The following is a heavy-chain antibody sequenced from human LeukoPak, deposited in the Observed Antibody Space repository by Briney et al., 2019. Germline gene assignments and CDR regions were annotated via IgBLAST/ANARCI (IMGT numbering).Heavy chain of an antibody. D-gene: IGHD3-3*02. CDR3: ARVTPVIFGVVMLDP. V-gene: IGHV4-59*02. Sequence: SETLSLTCTVSGDSVRDYYWTWIRQAPGKGLEWIGYIYHCGSTTYNPSLESRVTISVDTSNNQFSLKLTSVTAADTAVYYCARVTPVIFGVVMLDPWGQGTLVTVSS. CDR2: IYHCGST. CDR1: GDSVRDYY. J-gene: IGHJ5*02.